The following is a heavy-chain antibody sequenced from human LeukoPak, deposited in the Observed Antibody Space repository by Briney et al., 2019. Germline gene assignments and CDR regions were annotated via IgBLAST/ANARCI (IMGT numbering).Heavy chain of an antibody. J-gene: IGHJ4*02. Sequence: GASVKLSCKAAGYTFTSYGISWVRQAPGQGLEWMGWISAYNGNTNYAQKLQGRVTMTTDTSTSTAYMELRSLRSDDTAVYYCARGPSHGQWLVRWARHYYFDYWGQGTLVTVSS. CDR1: GYTFTSYG. CDR3: ARGPSHGQWLVRWARHYYFDY. V-gene: IGHV1-18*01. CDR2: ISAYNGNT. D-gene: IGHD6-19*01.